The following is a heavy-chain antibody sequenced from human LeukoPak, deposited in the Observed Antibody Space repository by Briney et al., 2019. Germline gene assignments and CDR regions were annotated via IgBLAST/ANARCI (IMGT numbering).Heavy chain of an antibody. Sequence: ASVKVSCKASGYRFTDYYMHWVRQAPGQGLEWMGWFNPESGGTNYAQKFQGRVTMTTDTTISTAYMELTRLRSDDTAVYYCASAFNSRSSSCWGQGTRVTVSS. D-gene: IGHD6-13*01. CDR2: FNPESGGT. CDR1: GYRFTDYY. V-gene: IGHV1-2*02. CDR3: ASAFNSRSSSC. J-gene: IGHJ4*02.